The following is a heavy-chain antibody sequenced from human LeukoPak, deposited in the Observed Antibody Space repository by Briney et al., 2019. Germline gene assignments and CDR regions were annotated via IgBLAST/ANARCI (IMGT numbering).Heavy chain of an antibody. CDR1: GGTFSGYY. V-gene: IGHV4-34*08. CDR3: AGGYSYGPAYFDY. CDR2: INHSGST. D-gene: IGHD5-18*01. J-gene: IGHJ4*02. Sequence: SETLSLTCAVYGGTFSGYYWSWIRQPPGKWLEWIGEINHSGSTNYNPSLKSRVTISVDTSKNQFSLKLSSVTAADTAVYYCAGGYSYGPAYFDYWGQGTLVTVSS.